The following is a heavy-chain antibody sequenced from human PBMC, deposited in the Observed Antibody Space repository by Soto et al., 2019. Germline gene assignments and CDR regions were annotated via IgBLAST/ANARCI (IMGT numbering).Heavy chain of an antibody. Sequence: SETLSLTCTVSGGSISSSSYYWGWIRQPPGKGLEWIGSIYYSGSTYYNPSLKSRVTISVDTSKNQFSLKLSSVTAADTAVYYCARERASDNLFDPWGQGTLVTVSS. CDR1: GGSISSSSYY. CDR3: ARERASDNLFDP. CDR2: IYYSGST. J-gene: IGHJ5*02. V-gene: IGHV4-39*02. D-gene: IGHD3-10*01.